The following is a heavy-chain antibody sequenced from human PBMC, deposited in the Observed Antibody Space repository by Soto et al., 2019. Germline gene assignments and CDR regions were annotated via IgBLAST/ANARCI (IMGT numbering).Heavy chain of an antibody. V-gene: IGHV1-8*01. Sequence: ASVKVSCKASGDTFTTYDINWVRQATGHGLEWMGWINPNSGNIGYAQRFQGRVTMTRDTAIRTAYMEVSSLRSDDTAVYYCARGRASGSYYLLDYWGHGTSVPVSS. D-gene: IGHD3-10*01. CDR2: INPNSGNI. J-gene: IGHJ4*01. CDR1: GDTFTTYD. CDR3: ARGRASGSYYLLDY.